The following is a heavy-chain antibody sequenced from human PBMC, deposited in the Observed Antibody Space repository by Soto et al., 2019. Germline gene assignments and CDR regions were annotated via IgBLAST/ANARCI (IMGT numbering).Heavy chain of an antibody. CDR3: ARDSFGYSSGWPLFDY. V-gene: IGHV4-59*06. Sequence: ETLSLTCTVSGGSISSYYWSWIRQPPGKGLEWIGYIYYSGSTYYNPSLKSRVTISVDTSKNQFSLKLSSVTAADTAVYYCARDSFGYSSGWPLFDYWGQGTLVTVSS. CDR1: GGSISSYY. CDR2: IYYSGST. J-gene: IGHJ4*02. D-gene: IGHD6-19*01.